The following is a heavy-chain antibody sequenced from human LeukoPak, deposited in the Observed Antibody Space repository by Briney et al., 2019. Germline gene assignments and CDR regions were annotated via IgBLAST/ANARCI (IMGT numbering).Heavy chain of an antibody. CDR2: ISSSSSTI. D-gene: IGHD3-10*01. CDR3: AKVYDYYGSGSFHY. J-gene: IGHJ4*02. Sequence: GGSLRLSCAASGFTFSGYRVNWVRQAPGKGLEWVSYISSSSSTIYYADSVKGRFTISRDNAKNSLNLQMNSLRAEDTAVYYCAKVYDYYGSGSFHYWGQGTLVIVSS. CDR1: GFTFSGYR. V-gene: IGHV3-48*04.